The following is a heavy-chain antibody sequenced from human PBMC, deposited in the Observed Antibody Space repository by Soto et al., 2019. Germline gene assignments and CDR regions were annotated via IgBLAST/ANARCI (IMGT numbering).Heavy chain of an antibody. J-gene: IGHJ3*02. CDR3: ARDSGPRGYDAFDI. Sequence: SGGSLRLSCAASGFTFSSYSMNWVRQAPGKGLEWVSSISSSSSYIYYADSVKGRFTISRDNAKNSLYLQMNSLRAEDTAVYYCARDSGPRGYDAFDIWGQGTMVTVSS. CDR1: GFTFSSYS. CDR2: ISSSSSYI. D-gene: IGHD2-8*02. V-gene: IGHV3-21*01.